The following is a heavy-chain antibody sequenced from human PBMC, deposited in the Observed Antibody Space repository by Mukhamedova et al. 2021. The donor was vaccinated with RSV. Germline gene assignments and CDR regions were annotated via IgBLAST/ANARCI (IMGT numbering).Heavy chain of an antibody. CDR2: MNPNSGNT. V-gene: IGHV1-8*01. CDR3: VRGSDFINYAGDY. D-gene: IGHD4-11*01. Sequence: GWMNPNSGNTGYVQKFQGRVTMTRDTSISTAYMELSSLRSEDTAVYYCVRGSDFINYAGDYWGQGTLVTVSS. J-gene: IGHJ4*02.